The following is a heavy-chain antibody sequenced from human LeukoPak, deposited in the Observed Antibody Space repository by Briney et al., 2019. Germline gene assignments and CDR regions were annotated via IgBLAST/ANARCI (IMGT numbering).Heavy chain of an antibody. CDR3: ARDITMVRGVVDAFDI. V-gene: IGHV4-59*01. CDR2: IYYSGST. J-gene: IGHJ3*02. CDR1: GGSISSYY. Sequence: SETLSLTCTVSGGSISSYYWSWIRQPPGKGLEWIGYIYYSGSTNYNPSLQSRVTISVDTSKNQFSLKLSSVTAADTAVYYCARDITMVRGVVDAFDIWGQGTMVTVSS. D-gene: IGHD3-10*01.